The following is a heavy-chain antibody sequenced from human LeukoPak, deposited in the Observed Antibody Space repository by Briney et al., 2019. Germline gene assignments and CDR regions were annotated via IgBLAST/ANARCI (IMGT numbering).Heavy chain of an antibody. CDR3: AREVNEKHHAFDM. J-gene: IGHJ3*02. CDR2: FYFSGSS. V-gene: IGHV4-4*07. Sequence: SETLSLTCSVSSVSINGYYWSWIRQSAGEGLEWLGRFYFSGSSDYNPSLKSRVSMSIDTSQNHFYLRLTSVTAADTGVYFCAREVNEKHHAFDMWGQGTMVAVSS. CDR1: SVSINGYY. D-gene: IGHD2-8*01.